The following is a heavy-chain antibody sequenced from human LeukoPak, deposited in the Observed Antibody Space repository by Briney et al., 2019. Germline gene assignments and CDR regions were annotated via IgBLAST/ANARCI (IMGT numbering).Heavy chain of an antibody. D-gene: IGHD3-3*01. V-gene: IGHV4-59*12. J-gene: IGHJ6*03. Sequence: SETLSLTCTVSGGSMNDYFWSWIRQPPGKGLEWIGYIHVSGSTNYNPSLKSRVTISVDTSKNQFSLKLSSVTAADTAVYYCARLFAPAHLRSGNYMDVWGKGTTVTVSS. CDR3: ARLFAPAHLRSGNYMDV. CDR2: IHVSGST. CDR1: GGSMNDYF.